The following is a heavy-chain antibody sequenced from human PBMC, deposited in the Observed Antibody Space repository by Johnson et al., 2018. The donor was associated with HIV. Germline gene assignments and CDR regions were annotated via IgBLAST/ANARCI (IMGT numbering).Heavy chain of an antibody. V-gene: IGHV3-23*01. CDR2: ISGSGGST. CDR3: AKDREAWYISRWSPTVAFDI. D-gene: IGHD6-13*01. Sequence: VESGGSLRLSCAASGFTVSSNYMSWVRQAPGKGLEWVSAISGSGGSTYYADSVKGRFPISRANSKNTLYLQMISLRAEDTAVYYCAKDREAWYISRWSPTVAFDIWGQGTMVTVSS. J-gene: IGHJ3*02. CDR1: GFTVSSNY.